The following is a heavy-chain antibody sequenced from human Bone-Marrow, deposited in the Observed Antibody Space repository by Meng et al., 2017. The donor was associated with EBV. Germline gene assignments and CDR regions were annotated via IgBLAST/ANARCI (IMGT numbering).Heavy chain of an antibody. D-gene: IGHD6-19*01. Sequence: QVQLVQSGAEVKKPGSSVKVSCKASGDIFTNLAFTWVRQVPGQGLEWMGIINPSGGSRAYAQKFQGRLTVTRDTSTSTVYMELSSLRSEDTAVYYCARSQTVAVVDYWGQGTLVTVSS. V-gene: IGHV1-46*01. J-gene: IGHJ4*02. CDR2: INPSGGSR. CDR3: ARSQTVAVVDY. CDR1: GDIFTNLA.